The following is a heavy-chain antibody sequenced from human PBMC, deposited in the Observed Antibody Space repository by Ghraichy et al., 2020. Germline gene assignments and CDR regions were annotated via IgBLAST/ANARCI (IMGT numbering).Heavy chain of an antibody. V-gene: IGHV3-7*04. CDR2: MNQDGSEK. CDR3: ARDGGWLLLGH. CDR1: GFTFSNYW. Sequence: GGSLRLSCAASGFTFSNYWMSWVRQAPGKGLEWVANMNQDGSEKYYVDSVKGRFTISRDNAKKSLYLQMNSVRAEDTAVYYCARDGGWLLLGHWGQGTLVTVPS. D-gene: IGHD2-15*01. J-gene: IGHJ4*02.